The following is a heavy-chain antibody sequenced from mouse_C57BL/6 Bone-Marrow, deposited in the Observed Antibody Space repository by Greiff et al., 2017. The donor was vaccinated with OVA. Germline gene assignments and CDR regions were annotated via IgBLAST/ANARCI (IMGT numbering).Heavy chain of an antibody. CDR1: GYTFTSYW. Sequence: QVQLQQPGAELVKPGASVKLSCKASGYTFTSYWMHWVKQRPGQGLEWIGMIHPNSGSTNYNEKFKSKATLTVDKSSSTAYMQLSSLTSEDSAVYYCAREDYYYGSPHSDYWGQGTTLTVSS. V-gene: IGHV1-64*01. D-gene: IGHD1-1*01. CDR3: AREDYYYGSPHSDY. J-gene: IGHJ2*01. CDR2: IHPNSGST.